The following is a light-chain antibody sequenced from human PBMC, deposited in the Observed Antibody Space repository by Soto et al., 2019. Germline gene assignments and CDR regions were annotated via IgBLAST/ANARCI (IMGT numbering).Light chain of an antibody. Sequence: EIEVTQCPATLSVSPSERATLSCKASQGVSSDLAWYQQKPRQAPRLLIYGASNRATGIPDRFSGSGAGTDFTLTISRLEPEDFAAYYCRQRGNGTPWTFGQGTRLEIK. J-gene: IGKJ5*01. CDR2: GAS. V-gene: IGKV3D-11*01. CDR1: QGVSSD. CDR3: RQRGNGTPWT.